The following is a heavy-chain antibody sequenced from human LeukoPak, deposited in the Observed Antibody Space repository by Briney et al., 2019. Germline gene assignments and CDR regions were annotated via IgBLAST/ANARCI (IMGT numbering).Heavy chain of an antibody. Sequence: SETLSLTCAVYGGSFSGYYWSWIRQPPGKGLEWIGEINHSGSTNYNPSLKSRVTISVDTSKNQFSLKLSSVTAADTAVYYCARARGTEAIDYWGQGTLVTVSS. CDR2: INHSGST. V-gene: IGHV4-34*01. CDR1: GGSFSGYY. CDR3: ARARGTEAIDY. J-gene: IGHJ4*02. D-gene: IGHD6-25*01.